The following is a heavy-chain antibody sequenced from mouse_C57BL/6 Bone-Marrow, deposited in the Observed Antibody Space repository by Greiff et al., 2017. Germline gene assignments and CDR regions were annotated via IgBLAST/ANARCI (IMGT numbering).Heavy chain of an antibody. J-gene: IGHJ2*01. CDR1: GYTFTSYW. CDR2: IYPGSGSP. D-gene: IGHD3-2*01. V-gene: IGHV1-55*01. CDR3: ARDSDY. Sequence: QVQLQQSGAELVKPGASVKMSCKASGYTFTSYWITWVKQRPGQGLEWIGDIYPGSGSPNYNEKFKSKATLPVETSSSTAYMQLSSLTSEDSAVYFCARDSDYWGQGTTLTVSS.